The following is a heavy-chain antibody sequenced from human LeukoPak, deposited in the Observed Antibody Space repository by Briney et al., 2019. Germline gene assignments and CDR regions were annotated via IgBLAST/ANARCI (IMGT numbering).Heavy chain of an antibody. CDR1: GGSFSGYY. CDR2: INHSGST. Sequence: SETLSLTCAVYGGSFSGYYWSWIRQPPGKGLEWIGEINHSGSTNYNPSLKSRVTISVDTSKNQFSLKLSSVTAADSAVYYCARGPAHYYYGMDVWGQGITVTVSS. CDR3: ARGPAHYYYGMDV. J-gene: IGHJ6*02. V-gene: IGHV4-34*01.